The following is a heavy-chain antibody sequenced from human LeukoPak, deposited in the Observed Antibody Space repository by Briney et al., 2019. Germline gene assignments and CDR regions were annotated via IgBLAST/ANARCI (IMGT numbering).Heavy chain of an antibody. CDR3: ARYSGYDYYYYYGMDV. V-gene: IGHV4-59*08. CDR1: GGSISSYY. Sequence: PSETLSLTCTVSGGSISSYYWSWIRQPPGKGLEWIGYIYYSGSTNYNPSLKSRVTISVDTSKNQFSLKLSSVTAADTAVYYCARYSGYDYYYYYGMDVWGQGTTATVSS. D-gene: IGHD5-12*01. J-gene: IGHJ6*02. CDR2: IYYSGST.